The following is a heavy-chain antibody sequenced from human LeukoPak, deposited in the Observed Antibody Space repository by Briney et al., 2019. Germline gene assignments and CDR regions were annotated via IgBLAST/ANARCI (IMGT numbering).Heavy chain of an antibody. D-gene: IGHD2-2*01. CDR2: IYYSGST. CDR3: ARVRVPAAIDY. Sequence: PSETLSLTCTVSGGSISSYYWSWIRQPPGKGLEWIGYIYYSGSTNYNPSLKSRVTISVDTSKNQFSLKLSSVTAADTAVYYCARVRVPAAIDYWGQGTLVTVSS. CDR1: GGSISSYY. V-gene: IGHV4-59*01. J-gene: IGHJ4*02.